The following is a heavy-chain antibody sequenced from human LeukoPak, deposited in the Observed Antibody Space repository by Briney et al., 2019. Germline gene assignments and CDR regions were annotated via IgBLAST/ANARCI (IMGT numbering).Heavy chain of an antibody. CDR3: ATAARLLVTLDY. J-gene: IGHJ4*02. CDR1: GYTFTIYY. Sequence: GASVTVSCKASGYTFTIYYMHWVRQAPGQGLEWMGIINPSGGSTSYAQKFQGRVTMTEDTSTDTAYMELSSLRSEDTAVYYCATAARLLVTLDYWGQGTLVTVSS. V-gene: IGHV1-46*01. CDR2: INPSGGST. D-gene: IGHD2-21*02.